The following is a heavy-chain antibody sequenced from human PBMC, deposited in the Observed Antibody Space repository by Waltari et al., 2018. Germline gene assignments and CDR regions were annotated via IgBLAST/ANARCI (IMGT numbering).Heavy chain of an antibody. D-gene: IGHD6-13*01. CDR2: IYYSGST. V-gene: IGHV4-39*07. CDR1: GGSISSSSYY. CDR3: ARDSSQPVPDYYYYGMDV. Sequence: QLQLQESGPGLVKPSETLSLTCTVSGGSISSSSYYWGWIRQPPGKGLEWIGSIYYSGSTYYNPSLKSRVTISVDTSKNQFSLKLSSVTAADTAVYYCARDSSQPVPDYYYYGMDVWGQGTTVTVSS. J-gene: IGHJ6*02.